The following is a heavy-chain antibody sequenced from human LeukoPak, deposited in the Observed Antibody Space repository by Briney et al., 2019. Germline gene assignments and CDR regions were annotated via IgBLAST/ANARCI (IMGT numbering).Heavy chain of an antibody. Sequence: PGGSLRLSCAASGFTFSSYEMNWVRQAPGKGLEWVSYISSSGSTIYYADSVKGRFTISRDNAKKSLYLQMNSLRAEDTAVYYCARDSEVVVGGSSWFDPWGQGTLVTVSS. V-gene: IGHV3-48*03. D-gene: IGHD2-15*01. J-gene: IGHJ5*02. CDR2: ISSSGSTI. CDR3: ARDSEVVVGGSSWFDP. CDR1: GFTFSSYE.